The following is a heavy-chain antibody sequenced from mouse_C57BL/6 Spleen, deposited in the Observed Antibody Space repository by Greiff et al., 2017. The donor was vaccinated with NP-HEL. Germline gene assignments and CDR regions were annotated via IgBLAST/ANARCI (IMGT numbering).Heavy chain of an antibody. J-gene: IGHJ2*01. D-gene: IGHD1-1*01. CDR3: TRYYGSSYYFDY. Sequence: VQLQQSGAELVRPGASVTLSCKASGYTFTDYEMHWVKQTPVHGLEWIGAIDPETGGTAYNQKFKGKAILTADKSSSTAYMELRSLTSEDSAVYYCTRYYGSSYYFDYWGQGTTLTVSS. CDR2: IDPETGGT. V-gene: IGHV1-15*01. CDR1: GYTFTDYE.